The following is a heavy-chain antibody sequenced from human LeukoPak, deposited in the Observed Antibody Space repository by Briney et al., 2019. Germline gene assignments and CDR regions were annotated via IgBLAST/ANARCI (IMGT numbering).Heavy chain of an antibody. Sequence: ASGKVSCKASGYTFTSYGISWVRQAPGQGLGWMGWISAYNGNTNYAQKLQGRVTMTTDTSTSTAYMELRSLRSDDTAVYYCARDPITISDRGSFDPWGQGTLVTVSS. D-gene: IGHD3-3*01. J-gene: IGHJ5*02. CDR2: ISAYNGNT. CDR3: ARDPITISDRGSFDP. V-gene: IGHV1-18*01. CDR1: GYTFTSYG.